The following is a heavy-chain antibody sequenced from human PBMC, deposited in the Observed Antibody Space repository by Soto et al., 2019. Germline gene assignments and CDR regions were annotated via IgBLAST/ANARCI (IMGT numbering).Heavy chain of an antibody. CDR3: ARPLANLNYYYYYGMDV. Sequence: RRLSCAASGFTFSSYAMHWVRQAPGKGLEWVAVISYDGSNKYYADSVKGRFTISRDNSKNTLYLQMNSLRAEDTAVYYCARPLANLNYYYYYGMDVWGQGTTVTVSS. CDR1: GFTFSSYA. V-gene: IGHV3-30-3*01. CDR2: ISYDGSNK. J-gene: IGHJ6*02. D-gene: IGHD3-16*01.